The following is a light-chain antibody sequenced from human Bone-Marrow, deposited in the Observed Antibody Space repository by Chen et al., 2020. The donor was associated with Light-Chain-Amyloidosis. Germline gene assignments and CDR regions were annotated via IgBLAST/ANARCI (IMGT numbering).Light chain of an antibody. CDR2: EDD. CDR3: QSYQGSSQGV. V-gene: IGLV6-57*01. CDR1: SGSIATNY. J-gene: IGLJ3*02. Sequence: NFMLTQPHSVSESPGKTVIISCTRSSGSIATNYLQWYQQRPGSSPTTVIYEDDQRPSGVPDRFSGSIDRSANSASLTISVLKTGGEADYYCQSYQGSSQGVFGGGTKLTVL.